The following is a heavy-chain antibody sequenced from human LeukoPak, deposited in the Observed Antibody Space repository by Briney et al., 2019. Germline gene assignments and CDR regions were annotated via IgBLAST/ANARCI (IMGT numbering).Heavy chain of an antibody. CDR1: GFTFDDYA. V-gene: IGHV3-9*01. CDR2: ISWNSGSI. Sequence: GRSLRLSCAASGFTFDDYAMHWVRHAPGKGLEWVSGISWNSGSIGYADSVKGRFTISRDNAKNSLYLQMNSLRAEDTALYYCAKDESTGYYYYYGMDVWGQGTTVTVSS. CDR3: AKDESTGYYYYYGMDV. J-gene: IGHJ6*02.